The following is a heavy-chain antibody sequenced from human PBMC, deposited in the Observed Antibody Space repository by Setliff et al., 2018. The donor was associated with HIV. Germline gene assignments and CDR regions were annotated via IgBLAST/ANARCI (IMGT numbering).Heavy chain of an antibody. V-gene: IGHV4-61*09. J-gene: IGHJ3*02. CDR1: GGSIGSGSHY. Sequence: SETLSLTCTVSGGSIGSGSHYWSWIRQPAGKGLEWIGHIYTTGSTNYNPSLKSRVTISADTSNNQFSLRLTSMTAADTAVYYCAKTSVGATGLYAFDIWGQGTMVT. D-gene: IGHD1-26*01. CDR3: AKTSVGATGLYAFDI. CDR2: IYTTGST.